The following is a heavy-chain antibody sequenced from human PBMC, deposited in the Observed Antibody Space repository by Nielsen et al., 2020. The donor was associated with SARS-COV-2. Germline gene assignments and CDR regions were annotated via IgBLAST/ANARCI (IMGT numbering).Heavy chain of an antibody. CDR1: GFTISTYG. V-gene: IGHV3-23*01. J-gene: IGHJ6*02. CDR3: ARDNWGRMDV. CDR2: ISSST. Sequence: GESLKISCVVSGFTISTYGMSWVRQAPGKGLEWVSAISSSTSHADSVKGRFTISRDNSKNTLYLQMNSLRAEDTAVYYCARDNWGRMDVWGQGTTVTVSS. D-gene: IGHD7-27*01.